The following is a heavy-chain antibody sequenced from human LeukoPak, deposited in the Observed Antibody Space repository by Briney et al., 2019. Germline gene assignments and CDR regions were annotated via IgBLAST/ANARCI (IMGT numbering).Heavy chain of an antibody. CDR2: ISGGSGGST. Sequence: GGSLRLSCAASGFTFSSYAMSWVRQAPGKGLEWVSAISGGSGGSTYYAASVKGRFTISRDNSKNTLYLQMSSLRAEDTAVYYCAKGIAARPSYYYYYMDVWGKGTTVTVSS. D-gene: IGHD6-6*01. V-gene: IGHV3-23*01. CDR1: GFTFSSYA. J-gene: IGHJ6*03. CDR3: AKGIAARPSYYYYYMDV.